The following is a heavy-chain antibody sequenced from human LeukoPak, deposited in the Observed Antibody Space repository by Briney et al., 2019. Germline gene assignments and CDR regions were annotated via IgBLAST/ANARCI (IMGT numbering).Heavy chain of an antibody. V-gene: IGHV3-23*01. CDR3: AKGTSSTGAFDY. CDR2: ISGSGGST. Sequence: GGSLRLSCAASGFTFSSYAMSWVRQAPGKGLEWVSAISGSGGSTYYADSVKGRLTISRDNSKNTLYMQMNSLRAEDTAVYYCAKGTSSTGAFDYWGQGTLVTVSS. D-gene: IGHD6-6*01. CDR1: GFTFSSYA. J-gene: IGHJ4*02.